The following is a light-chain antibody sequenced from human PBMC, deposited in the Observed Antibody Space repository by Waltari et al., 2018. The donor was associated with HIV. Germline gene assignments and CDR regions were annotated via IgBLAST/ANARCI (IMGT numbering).Light chain of an antibody. CDR3: QQSYGTPLT. Sequence: DILMTQSPSSLSASVGDRVTITCRASQSISSYLNLYQQKPGKAPKLLIYSASSLQSGVPSRFSGSGSGTDFTLTISSLQPEDFTTYYCQQSYGTPLTFGQGTKLEIK. CDR1: QSISSY. J-gene: IGKJ2*01. V-gene: IGKV1-39*01. CDR2: SAS.